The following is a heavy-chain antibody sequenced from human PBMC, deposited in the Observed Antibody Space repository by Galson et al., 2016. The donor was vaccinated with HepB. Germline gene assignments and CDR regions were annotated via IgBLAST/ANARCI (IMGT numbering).Heavy chain of an antibody. Sequence: SLRLSCAASGFTFSDHFMDWVRQAPGKGLEFVGRIRSKSNSYSTEYAASVRGRFTVSRVDSENSLYLQMNSLKTEDTAVYYCVRDFLGLGDYWGQGTLVTVSS. CDR2: IRSKSNSYST. V-gene: IGHV3-72*01. CDR3: VRDFLGLGDY. CDR1: GFTFSDHF. J-gene: IGHJ4*02. D-gene: IGHD1-26*01.